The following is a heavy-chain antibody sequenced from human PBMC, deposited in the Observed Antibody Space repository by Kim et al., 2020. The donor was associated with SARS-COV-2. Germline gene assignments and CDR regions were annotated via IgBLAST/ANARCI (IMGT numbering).Heavy chain of an antibody. CDR1: GFTFTSSA. CDR2: IVVGSGNT. J-gene: IGHJ6*02. V-gene: IGHV1-58*01. D-gene: IGHD6-6*01. Sequence: SVKVSCKASGFTFTSSAVQWMRQARGQRLEWIGWIVVGSGNTNFAQKFQERVTITRDMSTSTAYMELSSLRSEDTAVYYCAASSIAGRQYYYYGMDVWGQGTTVTVSS. CDR3: AASSIAGRQYYYYGMDV.